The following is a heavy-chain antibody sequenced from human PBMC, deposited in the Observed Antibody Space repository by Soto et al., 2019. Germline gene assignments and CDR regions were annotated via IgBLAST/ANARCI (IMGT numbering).Heavy chain of an antibody. V-gene: IGHV4-59*01. Sequence: PSETLSLTCTVSGGSISSYYWSWIRQPPGKGLEWIGYIYYSGSTNYNPSLKSRVTISVDTSKNQFSLKLSSVTAADTAVYYCARADLLAGYHSVYFDYWGQGTLVTVSP. CDR1: GGSISSYY. D-gene: IGHD2-15*01. CDR2: IYYSGST. CDR3: ARADLLAGYHSVYFDY. J-gene: IGHJ4*02.